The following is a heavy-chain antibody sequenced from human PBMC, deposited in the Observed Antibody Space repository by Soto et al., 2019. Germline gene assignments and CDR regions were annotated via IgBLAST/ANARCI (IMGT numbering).Heavy chain of an antibody. Sequence: ASVKVSCKASGGTFSSYAISWVRQAPGQGLEWMGGIIPIFGTANYAQKFQGRVTITADESTSTAYMELSSLRSEDTAVYYRARGPQQLVRGAYYYYYGMDVWGQGTTVTVSS. D-gene: IGHD6-13*01. V-gene: IGHV1-69*13. J-gene: IGHJ6*02. CDR1: GGTFSSYA. CDR2: IIPIFGTA. CDR3: ARGPQQLVRGAYYYYYGMDV.